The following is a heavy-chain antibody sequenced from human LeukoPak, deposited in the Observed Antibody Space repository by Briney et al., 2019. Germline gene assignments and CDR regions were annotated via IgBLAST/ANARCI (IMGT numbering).Heavy chain of an antibody. D-gene: IGHD3-9*01. J-gene: IGHJ4*02. CDR1: GGSFSGYY. V-gene: IGHV4-34*01. CDR2: INHSGST. Sequence: PSETLSLTCAVYGGSFSGYYWSWIRQPPGKGLEWIGEINHSGSTNYNPSLKSRVTISVDTSKNQFSLKLSSVTAADTAVYYCARFDWLLRSFDYRGQETLVTVSS. CDR3: ARFDWLLRSFDY.